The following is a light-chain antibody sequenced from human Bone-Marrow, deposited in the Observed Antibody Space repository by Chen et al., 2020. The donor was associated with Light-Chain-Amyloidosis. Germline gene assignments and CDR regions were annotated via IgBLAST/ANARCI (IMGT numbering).Light chain of an antibody. CDR3: QQYKTYST. CDR2: WTS. CDR1: QNISRW. J-gene: IGKJ1*01. V-gene: IGKV1-5*03. Sequence: DIQMTQSPSTLSASVGDRVTITCRASQNISRWLAWYQQKPGKAPKLLIYWTSTFEPGVPSRFSGRGSGTEFTLTISSLQPADFATYYCQQYKTYSTFGQGTKVEIQ.